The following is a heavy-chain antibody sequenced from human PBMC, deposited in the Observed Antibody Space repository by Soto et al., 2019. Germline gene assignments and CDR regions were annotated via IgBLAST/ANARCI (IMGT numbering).Heavy chain of an antibody. Sequence: QVTLKESGPVPVNPTETLTLTCTVSGFSLSNARMGVSWIRQPPGKALEWLAHIFSNDEKSYSTSLKSRLTISKDTSKSQVVLTMTNMDPVDTATYYCARIGRGIAVAGPPGVYYYYMDVWGKGTTVTVSS. D-gene: IGHD6-19*01. CDR2: IFSNDEK. CDR3: ARIGRGIAVAGPPGVYYYYMDV. CDR1: GFSLSNARMG. V-gene: IGHV2-26*01. J-gene: IGHJ6*03.